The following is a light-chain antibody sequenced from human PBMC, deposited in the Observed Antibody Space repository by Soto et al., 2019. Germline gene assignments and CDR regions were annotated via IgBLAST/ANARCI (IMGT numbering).Light chain of an antibody. Sequence: QSVLTQPPSASGSPRQSVTISCTGTSSDVGAYNYVSRYQQHPGTAPKLVIFEVTKRPSGIPDRFSGSKSGNTASLTVSGLQAEDEADYYCSSYAGSNHFVFGTGTKVTVL. CDR3: SSYAGSNHFV. V-gene: IGLV2-8*01. CDR1: SSDVGAYNY. J-gene: IGLJ1*01. CDR2: EVT.